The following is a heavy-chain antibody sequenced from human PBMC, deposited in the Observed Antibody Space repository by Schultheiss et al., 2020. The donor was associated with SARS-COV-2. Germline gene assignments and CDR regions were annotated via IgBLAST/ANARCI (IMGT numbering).Heavy chain of an antibody. CDR3: AREVGLAFDI. V-gene: IGHV4-30-4*01. Sequence: SETLSLTCTVSGGSISSGDYYWSWIRQPPGKGLEWIGYIYYSGSTYYNPSLKSRVTISVDTSKNQFSLHLNSVTPEDTAVYYCAREVGLAFDIWGQGTMVTVSS. J-gene: IGHJ3*02. CDR2: IYYSGST. CDR1: GGSISSGDYY. D-gene: IGHD1-26*01.